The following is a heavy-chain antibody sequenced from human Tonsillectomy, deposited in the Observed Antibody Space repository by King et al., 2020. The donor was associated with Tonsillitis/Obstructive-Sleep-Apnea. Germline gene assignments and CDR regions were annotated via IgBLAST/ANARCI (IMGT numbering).Heavy chain of an antibody. CDR3: ARHVRNTIFGVVITYFDY. V-gene: IGHV4-39*01. CDR2: IYYSGST. CDR1: GGSITSNNFY. Sequence: QLQESGPGLVKASETLSLTCAVSGGSITSNNFYWGWIRQPPGKGLEWIGSIYYSGSTYYNPSLKSRVTLTVDTSKNHFSLKLSSVTAADTAVYCCARHVRNTIFGVVITYFDYWGQGTLVTVSS. D-gene: IGHD3-3*01. J-gene: IGHJ4*02.